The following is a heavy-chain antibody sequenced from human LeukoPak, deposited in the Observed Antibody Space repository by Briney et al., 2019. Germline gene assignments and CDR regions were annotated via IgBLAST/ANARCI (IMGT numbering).Heavy chain of an antibody. Sequence: SETLSLTCTVSGGSISSSSYFWGWIRQPPRKGLEWIVSIYYSGSTYYNPSLKSRVTISVQTSNTQFSLTLSSVTAADTAVYYCVRIASRGYWGQGTLVTVSS. CDR1: GGSISSSSYF. D-gene: IGHD2-21*01. CDR3: VRIASRGY. V-gene: IGHV4-39*01. J-gene: IGHJ4*02. CDR2: IYYSGST.